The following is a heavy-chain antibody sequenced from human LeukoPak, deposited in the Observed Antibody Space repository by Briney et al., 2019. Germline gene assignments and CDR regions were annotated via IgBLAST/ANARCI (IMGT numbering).Heavy chain of an antibody. J-gene: IGHJ4*02. CDR3: ARNLYYYDSSGYYYY. CDR2: ISGSGGST. CDR1: GFTFSSYA. D-gene: IGHD3-22*01. V-gene: IGHV3-23*01. Sequence: GGSLRLSYAASGFTFSSYAMSWVRQAPGKGLEWVSAISGSGGSTYYADSVKGRFTISRDNSKNTLYLQMNSLRAEDTAVYYCARNLYYYDSSGYYYYWGQGTLVTVSS.